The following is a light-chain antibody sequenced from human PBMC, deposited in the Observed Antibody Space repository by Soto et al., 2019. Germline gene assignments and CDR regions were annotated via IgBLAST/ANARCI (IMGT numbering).Light chain of an antibody. J-gene: IGKJ4*01. V-gene: IGKV3-20*01. CDR3: QQYGSSPLT. Sequence: EIGLTQSPGTLSLSPGARATLSCRTSQSVISTSLAWYQQKPGQAPRLLIYGASNRATGIPDRFSGSGSGADFTLTINRLEPEDFAMYYCQQYGSSPLTFGGGTKVDI. CDR1: QSVISTS. CDR2: GAS.